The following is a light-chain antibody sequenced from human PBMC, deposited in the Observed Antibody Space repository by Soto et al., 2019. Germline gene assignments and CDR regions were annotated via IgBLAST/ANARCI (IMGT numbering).Light chain of an antibody. CDR2: GAS. CDR1: QSVRSSY. V-gene: IGKV3-20*01. CDR3: QQSFRSPYT. J-gene: IGKJ2*01. Sequence: EIVLTQSPGTLALSPGERATLSCRASQSVRSSYLAWYQQKPGQAPRLLIHGASSRTTGIPDRFSGSGSGTDFTLTIARLEPEDFAVYYCQQSFRSPYTFGQGTRLEIK.